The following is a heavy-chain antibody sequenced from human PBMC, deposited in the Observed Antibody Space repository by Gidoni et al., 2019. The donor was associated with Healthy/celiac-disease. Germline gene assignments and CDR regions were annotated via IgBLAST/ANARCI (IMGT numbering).Heavy chain of an antibody. CDR2: ISYDGSNK. CDR3: ARVGQQLVLEAPFDY. V-gene: IGHV3-30-3*01. D-gene: IGHD6-13*01. CDR1: GFTFSRYA. Sequence: QVQLVESGGGVVQPGRSLRLSCAASGFTFSRYAMHWVRQAPGKGLEWVAVISYDGSNKYYADSVKGRFTISRDNSKNTLYLQMNSLRAEDTAVYYCARVGQQLVLEAPFDYWGQGTLVTVSS. J-gene: IGHJ4*02.